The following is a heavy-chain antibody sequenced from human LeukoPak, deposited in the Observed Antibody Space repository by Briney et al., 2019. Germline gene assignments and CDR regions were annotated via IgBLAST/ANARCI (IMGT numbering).Heavy chain of an antibody. D-gene: IGHD3-10*01. V-gene: IGHV5-51*01. CDR3: ARTETYYGSGSYFDAFDI. CDR2: IYPGDSDT. CDR1: GYSFTSYW. J-gene: IGHJ3*02. Sequence: GKSLKISCQGSGYSFTSYWIGWVRQLPGKGLEWMGIIYPGDSDTRYSPSFQGQVTISADKSISTAYLQWSSLKASDTAMYYCARTETYYGSGSYFDAFDIWGQGTMVTVSS.